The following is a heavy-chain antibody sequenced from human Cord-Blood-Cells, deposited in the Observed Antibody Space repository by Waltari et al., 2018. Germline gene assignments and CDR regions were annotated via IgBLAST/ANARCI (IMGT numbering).Heavy chain of an antibody. V-gene: IGHV3-33*01. Sequence: QVQLVESGGVVVQPGRSLRLSCAASGFTFSSYGMHGVCKAPGKGLEWVAVIWYDGSNKYYADSVKGRFTISRDNSKNTLYLQMNSLRAEDTAVYYCARDPETSNDAFDIWGQGTMVTVSS. CDR2: IWYDGSNK. CDR1: GFTFSSYG. CDR3: ARDPETSNDAFDI. J-gene: IGHJ3*02.